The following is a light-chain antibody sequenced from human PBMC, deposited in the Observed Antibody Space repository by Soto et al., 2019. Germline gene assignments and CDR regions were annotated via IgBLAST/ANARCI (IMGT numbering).Light chain of an antibody. V-gene: IGKV1-13*02. CDR1: QDICSA. CDR2: DAS. J-gene: IGKJ4*01. Sequence: IQLTQSPCSLSASVGDRVTITCRAGQDICSALAWYQQRPGKAPKLLLYDASNLEAGVPSRFSGSGSGTDFTLTITSLRPEDFATYYCQQFNGFPLTFGGGTKVQIK. CDR3: QQFNGFPLT.